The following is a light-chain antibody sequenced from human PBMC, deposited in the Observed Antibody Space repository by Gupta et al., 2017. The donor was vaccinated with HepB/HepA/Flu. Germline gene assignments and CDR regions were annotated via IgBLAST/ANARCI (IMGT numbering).Light chain of an antibody. CDR3: QSWDSTNVI. J-gene: IGLJ2*01. CDR1: GLGIKF. V-gene: IGLV3-1*01. CDR2: QNK. Sequence: SYEVIQRHSVSVSLGQTDRMPCSGDGLGIKFVCWYQQQPGQSPVLVLYQNKKRPSGIPARFSGSNSGKTATLILSGTQPLDEADYFCQSWDSTNVIFGGGTRLTVL.